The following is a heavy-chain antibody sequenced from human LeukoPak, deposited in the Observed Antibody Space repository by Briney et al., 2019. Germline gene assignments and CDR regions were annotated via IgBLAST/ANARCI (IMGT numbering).Heavy chain of an antibody. CDR1: GGSFSSHY. J-gene: IGHJ5*02. CDR3: ASITMVRGVA. Sequence: SETLSLTCTVSGGSFSSHYWSWIRQPPGKGLEWIGYISYIGSTNYNPSLKSRVTISVDTSKNQFSLKLSSVTAADTAVYYCASITMVRGVAWGQGTLVTVSS. D-gene: IGHD3-10*01. CDR2: ISYIGST. V-gene: IGHV4-59*11.